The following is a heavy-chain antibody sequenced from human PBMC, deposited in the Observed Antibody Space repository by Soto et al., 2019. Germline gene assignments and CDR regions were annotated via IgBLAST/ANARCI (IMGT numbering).Heavy chain of an antibody. Sequence: KASETLSLTCTVSGGSISSYYWSWIRQPAGKGLEWIGRIYTSGSTNYNPSLKSRVTMSVDTSKNQFSLKLSSVTAADTAVYYCARVAVAGTGTSHFDYWGQGTLVTVS. CDR3: ARVAVAGTGTSHFDY. CDR1: GGSISSYY. J-gene: IGHJ4*02. CDR2: IYTSGST. D-gene: IGHD6-19*01. V-gene: IGHV4-4*07.